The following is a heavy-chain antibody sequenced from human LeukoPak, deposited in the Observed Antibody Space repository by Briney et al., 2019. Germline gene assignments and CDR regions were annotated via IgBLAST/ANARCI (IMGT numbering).Heavy chain of an antibody. CDR3: ARDPYSSSWYGGP. Sequence: SETLSLTCTVSGGSISSGDYYWSWIRQPPGKGLEWIGYIYCSGSTYYNPSLKSRVTISVDTSKNQFSLKLSSVTAADTAVYYCARDPYSSSWYGGPWGQGTLVTVSS. V-gene: IGHV4-30-4*01. D-gene: IGHD6-13*01. CDR2: IYCSGST. J-gene: IGHJ5*02. CDR1: GGSISSGDYY.